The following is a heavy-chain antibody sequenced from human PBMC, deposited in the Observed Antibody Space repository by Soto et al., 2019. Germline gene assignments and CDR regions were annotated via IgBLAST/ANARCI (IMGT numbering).Heavy chain of an antibody. V-gene: IGHV4-30-2*01. D-gene: IGHD2-21*02. J-gene: IGHJ3*02. CDR3: ARAGPKTYCGGDCRWAFDI. CDR1: GGSISSGGYS. Sequence: QLQLQESGSGLVKPSQTLSLTCAVSGGSISSGGYSWSWIRQPPGKGLEWIGYIYHSGSTYYNPSLKSRVTISVDRSKNQFSLKLSSVTAADTAVYYCARAGPKTYCGGDCRWAFDIWGQGTMVTVSS. CDR2: IYHSGST.